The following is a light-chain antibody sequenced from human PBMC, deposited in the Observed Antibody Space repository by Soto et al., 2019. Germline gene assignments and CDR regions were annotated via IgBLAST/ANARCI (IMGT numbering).Light chain of an antibody. J-gene: IGLJ2*01. CDR3: CSYAGSYTFV. V-gene: IGLV2-11*01. Sequence: QSALTQPRSVSGSPGQSVTISCTGTSSDVGIYNYVSWYQQHPGKAPKLMIYDVSKRPSGVPDRFSGSKSGNTASLTTSGLQAEDEADYYCCSYAGSYTFVFGGGTKLTVL. CDR2: DVS. CDR1: SSDVGIYNY.